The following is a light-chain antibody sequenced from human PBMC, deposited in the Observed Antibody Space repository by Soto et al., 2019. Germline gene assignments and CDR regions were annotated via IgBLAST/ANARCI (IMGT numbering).Light chain of an antibody. CDR3: QQYASSPRT. V-gene: IGKV3-11*01. Sequence: EIVLTQSPVTLSLYPGERATLSCRASQSVSGYLAWYQQKPGQAPRLLIYDTSNRATGIPARFSGSGAGTDFTLTISSLEPEDFAVYYCQQYASSPRTFGQGTKVDIK. CDR2: DTS. CDR1: QSVSGY. J-gene: IGKJ1*01.